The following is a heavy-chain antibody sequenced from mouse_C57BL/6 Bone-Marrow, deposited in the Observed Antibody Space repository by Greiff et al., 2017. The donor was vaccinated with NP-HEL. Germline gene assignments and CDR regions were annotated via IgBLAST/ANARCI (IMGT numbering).Heavy chain of an antibody. CDR3: EREAQAMDY. CDR1: GYSITSGYY. CDR2: ISYDGSN. Sequence: EVKLQESGPGLVKPSQSLSLTCSVTGYSITSGYYWNWIRQFPGNKLEWMGYISYDGSNNYNPSLKNRISITRDTSKTQFFLKLNSVTTEDTATYYCEREAQAMDYWGQGTSVTVSS. D-gene: IGHD3-2*02. J-gene: IGHJ4*01. V-gene: IGHV3-6*01.